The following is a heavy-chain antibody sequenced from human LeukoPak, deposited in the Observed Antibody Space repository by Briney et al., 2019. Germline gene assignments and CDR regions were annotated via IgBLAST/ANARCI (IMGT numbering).Heavy chain of an antibody. J-gene: IGHJ4*02. D-gene: IGHD1-20*01. CDR3: ARGLGITGIRGYYFDY. V-gene: IGHV1-2*02. CDR2: INPNSGGT. Sequence: GASVKVSCKASGYTFTGYYMHWVRQAPGQGLEWMGWINPNSGGTNYAQKFQGRVTMTRDTSISTAYMELSRLRSDDTAVYYCARGLGITGIRGYYFDYWGQGTLVTVSS. CDR1: GYTFTGYY.